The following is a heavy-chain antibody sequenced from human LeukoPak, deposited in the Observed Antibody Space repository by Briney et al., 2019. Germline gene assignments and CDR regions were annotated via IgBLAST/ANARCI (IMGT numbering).Heavy chain of an antibody. J-gene: IGHJ4*02. V-gene: IGHV1-46*01. Sequence: ASVKVSCKASGYTFTSNYIHWVRQAPGQGLEWMGMIYPRDGSTSYAQKFQGRVTVTRDTSTSTVHMELSGLRSEDTAVYYCGIIAAADYFDYWGQGTLVTVSS. CDR1: GYTFTSNY. CDR3: GIIAAADYFDY. D-gene: IGHD6-13*01. CDR2: IYPRDGST.